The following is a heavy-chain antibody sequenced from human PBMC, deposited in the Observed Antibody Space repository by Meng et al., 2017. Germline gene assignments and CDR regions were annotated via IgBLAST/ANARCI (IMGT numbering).Heavy chain of an antibody. CDR1: GGSISSSSYY. Sequence: SETLSLTCTVSGGSISSSSYYWGWIRQPPGKGLEWIGSIYYSGSTYYNSSLKSRVTISVDTSKNQFPLKLSSVTAADTAVYSCARNDCSSTSCYAYYYYGMDVWGQGTTVTVSS. V-gene: IGHV4-39*06. D-gene: IGHD2-2*01. CDR2: IYYSGST. J-gene: IGHJ6*02. CDR3: ARNDCSSTSCYAYYYYGMDV.